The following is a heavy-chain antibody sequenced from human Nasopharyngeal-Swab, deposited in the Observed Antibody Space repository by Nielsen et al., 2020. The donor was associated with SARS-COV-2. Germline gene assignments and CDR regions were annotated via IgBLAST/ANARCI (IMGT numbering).Heavy chain of an antibody. CDR2: ISSSSSYI. CDR3: ARDGLDYDFWSAYFMDV. J-gene: IGHJ6*02. D-gene: IGHD3-3*01. Sequence: GESLKISCAASGFTFNNYNFNWVRQAPGKGLEWGSSISSSSSYIYYADSVKGRFTISRDNTKNSLSLQMNSLRAEDTAVYYCARDGLDYDFWSAYFMDVWGQGTTVIVS. CDR1: GFTFNNYN. V-gene: IGHV3-21*01.